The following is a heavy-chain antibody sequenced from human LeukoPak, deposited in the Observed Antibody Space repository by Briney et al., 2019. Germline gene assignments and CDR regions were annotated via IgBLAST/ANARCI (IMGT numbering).Heavy chain of an antibody. CDR1: GFTFSSYA. Sequence: RGSLRLSCAASGFTFSSYAMSWVRQAPGKGLEWVSGISGSGDNTYYADSVKGRFTISRDNSKNTLYVQVNSLGTEDTAAYYCAKGSYYDSSGSFYFDYWGQGTLVTVSS. J-gene: IGHJ4*02. V-gene: IGHV3-23*01. D-gene: IGHD3-22*01. CDR2: ISGSGDNT. CDR3: AKGSYYDSSGSFYFDY.